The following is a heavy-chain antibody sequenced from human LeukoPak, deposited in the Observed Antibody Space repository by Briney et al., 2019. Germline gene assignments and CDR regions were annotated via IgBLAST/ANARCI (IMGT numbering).Heavy chain of an antibody. J-gene: IGHJ6*02. V-gene: IGHV3-30*19. D-gene: IGHD4-23*01. Sequence: GGSLRLSCAASGFTFSSYGMHWVRQAPGKGLEWVAVISYDGSNKYYADSVKGRFTISRDNSKNTLYLQMNSLRAEDTAVYYCARDDTVVLYGMDVWGQGTTVTVSS. CDR1: GFTFSSYG. CDR2: ISYDGSNK. CDR3: ARDDTVVLYGMDV.